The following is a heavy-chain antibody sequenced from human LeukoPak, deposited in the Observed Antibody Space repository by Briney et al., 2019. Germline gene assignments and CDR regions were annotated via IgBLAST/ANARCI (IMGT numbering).Heavy chain of an antibody. V-gene: IGHV5-51*01. CDR1: GYSLTSYW. J-gene: IGHJ4*02. Sequence: GESLKISCKGSGYSLTSYWIGWVRQMPGKGLEWMGIIYPGDSDTRYSPSFQGQVTISADKSISTAYLQWSSLKASDTAMYYCARPVEMATISGYYFDYWGQGTLVTVSS. CDR2: IYPGDSDT. CDR3: ARPVEMATISGYYFDY. D-gene: IGHD5-24*01.